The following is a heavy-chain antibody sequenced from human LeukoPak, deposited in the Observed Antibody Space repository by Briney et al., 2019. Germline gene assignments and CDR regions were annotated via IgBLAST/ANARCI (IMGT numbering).Heavy chain of an antibody. Sequence: SETLSLTCTVSSGSISSYYWSWIRQPPGMGLEWIGYIYYSGSTNYNPSLKSRVTISVDTSKNQFSLKLSSVTAADTAVYYCARNLYGGDGAFDIWGQGTMVTVSS. J-gene: IGHJ3*02. CDR1: SGSISSYY. CDR3: ARNLYGGDGAFDI. CDR2: IYYSGST. D-gene: IGHD2-21*02. V-gene: IGHV4-59*01.